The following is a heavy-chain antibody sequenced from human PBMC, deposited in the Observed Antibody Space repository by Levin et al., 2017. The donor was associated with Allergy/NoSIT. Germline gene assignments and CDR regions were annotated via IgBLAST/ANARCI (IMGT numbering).Heavy chain of an antibody. J-gene: IGHJ4*02. CDR1: GFTFSSYW. CDR2: ISSDGSET. Sequence: GGSLRLSCAASGFTFSSYWMHWVRQAPGKGLVWVSGISSDGSETSYAGSVKGRLTISRDNAKNTLYLQMNSLRAEDTAVFYCARGNAHAKDYWGQGTLVTVSS. V-gene: IGHV3-74*01. CDR3: ARGNAHAKDY. D-gene: IGHD2-2*01.